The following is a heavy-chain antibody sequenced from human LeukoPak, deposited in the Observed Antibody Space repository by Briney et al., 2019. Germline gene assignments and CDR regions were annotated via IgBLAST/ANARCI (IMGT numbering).Heavy chain of an antibody. J-gene: IGHJ6*03. D-gene: IGHD3-22*01. CDR3: ARDEFYYDTSGYYPNYYYYMDV. Sequence: PSETLSLTCTVSGDSISSGNYYWIWIRQPAGQGLVWFGRIYTSGSTNYNPYLKSRVTISVDTSKHQFSLKLSSVTAADTAVYYCARDEFYYDTSGYYPNYYYYMDVWGKGTTVTVSS. CDR2: IYTSGST. CDR1: GDSISSGNYY. V-gene: IGHV4-61*02.